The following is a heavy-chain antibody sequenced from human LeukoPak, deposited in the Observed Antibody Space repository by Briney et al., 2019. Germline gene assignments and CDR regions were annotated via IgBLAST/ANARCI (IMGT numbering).Heavy chain of an antibody. CDR3: ARTVPDYYYGMDV. J-gene: IGHJ6*02. CDR1: GFTFNSYW. Sequence: GGSLRLSCAASGFTFNSYWIHWVRQAPGKGLVWVSRINTDGTRTNYADSVKGRFVISRDNTKNSLFLQMNTLRAEDTAVYYCARTVPDYYYGMDVWGQGTPVTVSS. V-gene: IGHV3-74*01. CDR2: INTDGTRT.